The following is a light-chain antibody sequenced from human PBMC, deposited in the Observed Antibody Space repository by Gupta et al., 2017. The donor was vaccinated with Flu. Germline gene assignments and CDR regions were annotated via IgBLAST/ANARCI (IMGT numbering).Light chain of an antibody. Sequence: DIVLTQSPGTLSLSPGERATLSCRASQSVSSSYLAWYQQKPGQAPRLLIYGASSRATGIPDRFSGGGSGTDFTLTISRLEPEDFAVYYCQQYGSSPTFGGGTKVEIK. CDR2: GAS. J-gene: IGKJ4*01. CDR3: QQYGSSPT. CDR1: QSVSSSY. V-gene: IGKV3-20*01.